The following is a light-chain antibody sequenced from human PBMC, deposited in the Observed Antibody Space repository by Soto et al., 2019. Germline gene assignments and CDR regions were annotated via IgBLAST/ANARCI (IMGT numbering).Light chain of an antibody. CDR1: QSISFY. CDR3: QQYNSYSQT. J-gene: IGKJ1*01. CDR2: TAS. V-gene: IGKV1-5*01. Sequence: DIEMTQSPSSLSASVGDRVTITCRASQSISFYLNWYQQKPGKAPKLLIYTASNVQSGVPSRISGSGSGTEFTLTISSLQPDDFATYYCQQYNSYSQTFGQGTKVDIK.